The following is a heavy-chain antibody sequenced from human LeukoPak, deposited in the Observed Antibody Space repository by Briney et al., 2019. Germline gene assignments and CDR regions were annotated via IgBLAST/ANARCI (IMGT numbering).Heavy chain of an antibody. Sequence: GGSLRLSCVASGLNFNSRWMDWVRRAPGQGLEWVASIKEDGSETHYVDSVRGRFTISRDNDKNSLYLQMNNVRAEDTAVYYCARGGSITISSDAFDIWGQGTMVTVSS. CDR2: IKEDGSET. CDR3: ARGGSITISSDAFDI. V-gene: IGHV3-7*03. D-gene: IGHD3-3*01. J-gene: IGHJ3*02. CDR1: GLNFNSRW.